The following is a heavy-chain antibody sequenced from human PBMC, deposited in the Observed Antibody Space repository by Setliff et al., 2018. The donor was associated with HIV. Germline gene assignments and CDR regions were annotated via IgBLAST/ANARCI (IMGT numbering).Heavy chain of an antibody. D-gene: IGHD6-19*01. Sequence: SETLSLTCTVSGGSISSGSYYWSWIRQPAGKGLEWIRHIYTSGSTNYNPSLKSRLTISVDRSKNQFSLKLRSVTAADTAVYYCASVGSGWSHNWFDPWGKGTTVTVSS. V-gene: IGHV4-61*09. CDR2: IYTSGST. J-gene: IGHJ5*01. CDR1: GGSISSGSYY. CDR3: ASVGSGWSHNWFDP.